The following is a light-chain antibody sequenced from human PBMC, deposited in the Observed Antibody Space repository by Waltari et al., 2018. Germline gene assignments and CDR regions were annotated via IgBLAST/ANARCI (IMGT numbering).Light chain of an antibody. Sequence: SPVLTQPPSVLVAPGRTAWITCEGDNVGSKRVHWYQQKAGQAPMLVVYDDRDRPPGFPERLSGSKSGNTATLIISAVEPGDEADYSCQVWGGSSDHPAVFGTGTMVTV. CDR3: QVWGGSSDHPAV. CDR1: NVGSKR. CDR2: DDR. J-gene: IGLJ1*01. V-gene: IGLV3-21*03.